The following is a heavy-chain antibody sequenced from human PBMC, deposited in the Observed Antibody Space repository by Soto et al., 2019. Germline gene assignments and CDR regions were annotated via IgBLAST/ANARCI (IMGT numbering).Heavy chain of an antibody. CDR3: TRDGAGQPCNY. V-gene: IGHV3-21*01. CDR1: GFTFSSYS. CDR2: FRTGGDDATT. J-gene: IGHJ4*02. Sequence: PGGSLRLSCAASGFTFSSYSMSWVRQAPGKGLEWVSGFRTGGDDATTYYADSVKGRFTISRDNAKNSLYLQMNSLRAEDTAVYYCTRDGAGQPCNYWGQGTLVTVSS. D-gene: IGHD2-2*01.